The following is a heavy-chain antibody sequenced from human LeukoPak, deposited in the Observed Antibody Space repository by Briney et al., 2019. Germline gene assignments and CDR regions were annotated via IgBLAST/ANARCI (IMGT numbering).Heavy chain of an antibody. D-gene: IGHD3-22*01. CDR3: ARDYLLYDTSGYYYLLRY. J-gene: IGHJ4*02. Sequence: ALVKVSCKASGYSFTGYYIHWVRQAPGQGLEWMGWINPNSGGTGYAQKFQGRVTMTRDTSISTAYMELSRLRSDDAAVYYCARDYLLYDTSGYYYLLRYWGQGTLVTVSS. CDR2: INPNSGGT. CDR1: GYSFTGYY. V-gene: IGHV1-2*02.